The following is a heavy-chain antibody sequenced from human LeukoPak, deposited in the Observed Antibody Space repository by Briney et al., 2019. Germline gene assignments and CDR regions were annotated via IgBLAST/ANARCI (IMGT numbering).Heavy chain of an antibody. J-gene: IGHJ4*02. CDR3: AKTPNWSFDY. D-gene: IGHD1-20*01. Sequence: PGGSLRLSCAASGFTFSSYAMHWVRQAPGKGLEWVAFIRYDGSNKYYADSVKGRFTISRDNSKNTLYLQMNSLRAEDTAVYYCAKTPNWSFDYWGQGTPVTVSS. V-gene: IGHV3-30*02. CDR1: GFTFSSYA. CDR2: IRYDGSNK.